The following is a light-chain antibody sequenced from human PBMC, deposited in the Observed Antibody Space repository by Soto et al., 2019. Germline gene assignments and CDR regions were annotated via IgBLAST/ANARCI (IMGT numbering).Light chain of an antibody. CDR2: AAS. V-gene: IGKV1-39*01. J-gene: IGKJ2*01. CDR1: QSISSY. Sequence: DIQMTQSPSSLSASVGDKVTITCRASQSISSYLNWYQQKPGRVPKLLIYAASSLQSGVPSRFSGSGSGTDFTLTISSLQLEDFATYYCQQRYSTPYTFGQGTKLEIK. CDR3: QQRYSTPYT.